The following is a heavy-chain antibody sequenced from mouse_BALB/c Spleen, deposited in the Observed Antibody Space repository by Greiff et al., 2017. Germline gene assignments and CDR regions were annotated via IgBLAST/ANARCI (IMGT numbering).Heavy chain of an antibody. J-gene: IGHJ2*01. D-gene: IGHD1-2*01. CDR2: INPSSGYT. CDR1: GYTFTSYT. V-gene: IGHV1-4*02. Sequence: VKLMESGADLARPGASVKMSCKASGYTFTSYTMHWVNQRPGQGLEWIGYINPSSGYTEYKQKFKDKTTLTADKSSSTAYMQLSSLTSEDSAVYYCARYATAHFDYWGQGTTLTVSS. CDR3: ARYATAHFDY.